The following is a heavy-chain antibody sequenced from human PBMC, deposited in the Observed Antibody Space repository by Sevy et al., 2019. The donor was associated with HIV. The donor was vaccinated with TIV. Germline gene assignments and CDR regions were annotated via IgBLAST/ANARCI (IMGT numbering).Heavy chain of an antibody. D-gene: IGHD3-9*01. V-gene: IGHV3-23*01. J-gene: IGHJ5*02. CDR2: ISGSGGST. Sequence: GGSLRLSCAASGFTFSSYAMSWVRQAPGKGLEWVSAISGSGGSTYYADSVKGRFTISRDNSKNRLYLQMNSLRAEDTAVYYCAKEYYDILTGYSPNWFDPWGQGTLVTVSS. CDR1: GFTFSSYA. CDR3: AKEYYDILTGYSPNWFDP.